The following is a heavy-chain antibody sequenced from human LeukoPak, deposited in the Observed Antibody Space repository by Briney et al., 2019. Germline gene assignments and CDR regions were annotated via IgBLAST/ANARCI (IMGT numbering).Heavy chain of an antibody. Sequence: GGSLTLSCADSGFTFSSYAMSWVRQARGKGVEWVSAISGSGGSTYSADSVKGPFTISRDNSKNTLYLQMNSLRAEDTAVYYCVRDSLHAFDIWGQGTMVTVSS. CDR3: VRDSLHAFDI. CDR1: GFTFSSYA. CDR2: ISGSGGST. V-gene: IGHV3-23*01. J-gene: IGHJ3*02.